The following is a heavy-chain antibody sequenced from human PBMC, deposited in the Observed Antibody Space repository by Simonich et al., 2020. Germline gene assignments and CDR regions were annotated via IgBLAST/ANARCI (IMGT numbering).Heavy chain of an antibody. CDR2: RKPNSSGT. Sequence: QVQLVQSGAEVKKPGASVKVSCKASGYTFTGYYMPWVGQAPGQGLEGMGWRKPNSSGTNYEQKFQGRVTMTRDTSISTAYMELSRLRSDDTAVYYCARDLRGSYYYYYYMDVWGKGTTVTVSS. J-gene: IGHJ6*03. D-gene: IGHD1-26*01. CDR1: GYTFTGYY. CDR3: ARDLRGSYYYYYYMDV. V-gene: IGHV1-2*02.